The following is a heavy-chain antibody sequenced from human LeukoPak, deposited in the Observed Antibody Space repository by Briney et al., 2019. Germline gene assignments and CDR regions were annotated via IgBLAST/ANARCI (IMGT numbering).Heavy chain of an antibody. V-gene: IGHV1-46*01. CDR1: GYTFTSYY. D-gene: IGHD2-15*01. CDR2: INPSGGST. J-gene: IGHJ4*02. CDR3: ARGYCSGGSCYPFDY. Sequence: ASVKVSCKASGYTFTSYYMHWLRQAPGQGLEWMGIINPSGGSTSYAQKFQGRVTMTRDTSTSTVYMELSSLRSEDTAVYYCARGYCSGGSCYPFDYWGQGTLVTVSS.